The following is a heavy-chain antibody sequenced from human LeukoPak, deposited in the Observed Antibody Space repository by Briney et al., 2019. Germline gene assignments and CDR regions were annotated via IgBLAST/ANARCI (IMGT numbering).Heavy chain of an antibody. CDR1: GYSISSGYY. Sequence: SETLSLTCTVSGYSISSGYYWAWIRQPPGKGLEWIASIYHYGSAFYNPSLKSRVTISVDTSKNQFSVKLNSVTAADTAVYYCARIPRTVVTAAFDYWGQGTLVTVSS. J-gene: IGHJ4*02. V-gene: IGHV4-38-2*02. D-gene: IGHD2-21*02. CDR3: ARIPRTVVTAAFDY. CDR2: IYHYGSA.